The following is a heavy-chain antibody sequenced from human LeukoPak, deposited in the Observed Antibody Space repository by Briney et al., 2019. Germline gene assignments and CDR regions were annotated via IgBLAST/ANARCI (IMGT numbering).Heavy chain of an antibody. CDR1: GFIFSNYG. J-gene: IGHJ4*02. Sequence: GGSLRLSCAASGFIFSNYGMHWVRQAPGKGLEWVAFLRYDETNEHYADSLKGRFTISRDNSKDTLYLHMNSLRVEDTAVYYCARGWYFDSWGQGTLVTVSS. CDR2: LRYDETNE. CDR3: ARGWYFDS. V-gene: IGHV3-30*02. D-gene: IGHD6-13*01.